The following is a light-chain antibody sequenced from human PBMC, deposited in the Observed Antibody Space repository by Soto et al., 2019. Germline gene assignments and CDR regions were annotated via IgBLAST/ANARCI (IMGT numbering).Light chain of an antibody. J-gene: IGKJ2*01. Sequence: ELVLTQSPATLSLSPGERATLSCRASQSVSSHLAWYQQKPGQAPRLLMYDTFNRATGIPARFNGSGSGTDFTLTTSSLEPQDFAVYYCQQRSNWPPGYTFGQGTKREIK. CDR3: QQRSNWPPGYT. CDR1: QSVSSH. CDR2: DTF. V-gene: IGKV3-11*01.